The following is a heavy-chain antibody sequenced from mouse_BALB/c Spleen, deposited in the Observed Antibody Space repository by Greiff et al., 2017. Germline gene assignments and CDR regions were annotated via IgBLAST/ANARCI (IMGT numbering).Heavy chain of an antibody. Sequence: EVKVVESGGGLVQPGGSLKLSCAASGFTFSSYGMSWVRQTPDKRLELVATINSNGGSTYYPDTVKGRFTISRDNAKNTLYLQMSSLKSEDTALYYCARRKGDYEWYFDVWGAGAAVTVSS. V-gene: IGHV5-6-3*01. J-gene: IGHJ1*01. CDR1: GFTFSSYG. CDR2: INSNGGST. D-gene: IGHD2-13*01. CDR3: ARRKGDYEWYFDV.